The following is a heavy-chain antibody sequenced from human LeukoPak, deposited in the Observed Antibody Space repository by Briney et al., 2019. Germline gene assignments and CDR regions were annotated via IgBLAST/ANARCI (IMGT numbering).Heavy chain of an antibody. D-gene: IGHD5-18*01. V-gene: IGHV3-30-3*01. CDR2: ISYDGSNK. CDR3: AREKENSYGFDY. J-gene: IGHJ4*02. CDR1: GFTFSSYA. Sequence: GGSLRLSCAASGFTFSSYAMHWVRQAPGKGLEWVAVISYDGSNKYYADSAKGRFTISRDNSKNTLYLQMNSLRAEDTAVYYCAREKENSYGFDYWGQGTLVTVSS.